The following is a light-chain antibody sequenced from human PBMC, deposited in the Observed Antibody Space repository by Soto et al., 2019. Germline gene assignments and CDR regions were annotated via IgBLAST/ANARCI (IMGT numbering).Light chain of an antibody. V-gene: IGLV2-14*01. CDR3: SSYTSRSTRV. J-gene: IGLJ2*01. Sequence: QSALTQPASVSGSPGQSITISCTGTSSDVGGYNYVSWYQQHPGKAPKLMIYDVSNRPSGVSNRFSGSKSGNTASLTISGLQAEDEADYSCSSYTSRSTRVFGGGTKLTVL. CDR1: SSDVGGYNY. CDR2: DVS.